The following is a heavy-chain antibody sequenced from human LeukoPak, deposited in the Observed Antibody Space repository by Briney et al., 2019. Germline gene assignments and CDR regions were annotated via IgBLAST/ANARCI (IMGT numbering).Heavy chain of an antibody. CDR1: GFTFTASD. J-gene: IGHJ6*02. CDR2: ISDSAA. D-gene: IGHD6-6*01. Sequence: GGSLRLSCAASGFTFTASDLIWLRQAPGKGLEGVAKISDSAAHYADSVKGRFIISRDTSKNILFLQMNSLRAEDTAIYYCAKRGGSSSSWYYAIEDWGQGTTVTVSS. V-gene: IGHV3-23*01. CDR3: AKRGGSSSSWYYAIED.